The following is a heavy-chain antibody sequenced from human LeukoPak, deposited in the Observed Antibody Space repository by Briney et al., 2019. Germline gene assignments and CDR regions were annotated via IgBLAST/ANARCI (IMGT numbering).Heavy chain of an antibody. CDR3: AKDSTLGSYYDSSGYYGVAFDI. V-gene: IGHV3-23*01. CDR1: GFTFSSYA. D-gene: IGHD3-22*01. CDR2: ISNGGGST. J-gene: IGHJ3*02. Sequence: GGSLRLSCAASGFTFSSYAMSWVRQAPGKGLEWVSAISNGGGSTFYADSVKGRFTISRDNSKNTLYLQMNSLRAEDTAVYYCAKDSTLGSYYDSSGYYGVAFDIWGQGTMVTVSS.